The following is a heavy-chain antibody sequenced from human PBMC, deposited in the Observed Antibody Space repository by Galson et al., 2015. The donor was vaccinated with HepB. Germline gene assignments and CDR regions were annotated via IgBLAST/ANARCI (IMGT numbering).Heavy chain of an antibody. CDR1: GYTFTGYY. CDR2: INPNSGGT. V-gene: IGHV1-2*02. CDR3: ARDVLGYCSGGSCDSI. D-gene: IGHD2-15*01. J-gene: IGHJ3*02. Sequence: SVKVSCKASGYTFTGYYMHWVRQAPGQGLEWMGWINPNSGGTNYAQKFQGRVTMTTDTSTSTAYMELRSLRSDDTAVYYCARDVLGYCSGGSCDSIWGQGTMVTVSS.